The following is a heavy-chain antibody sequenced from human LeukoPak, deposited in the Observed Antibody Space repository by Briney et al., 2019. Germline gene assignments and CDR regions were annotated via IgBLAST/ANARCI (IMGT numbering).Heavy chain of an antibody. J-gene: IGHJ4*02. CDR2: ISGSGGST. CDR1: GFTFSDYY. D-gene: IGHD2-8*01. V-gene: IGHV3-23*01. CDR3: ANSYCTNGVCYLDY. Sequence: PGGSLRLSCAASGFTFSDYYMSWIRQAPGKGLEWVSAISGSGGSTYYADSVKGRFTISRDNSKNTLYLQMNSLRAEDTAVYYCANSYCTNGVCYLDYWGQGTLVTVSS.